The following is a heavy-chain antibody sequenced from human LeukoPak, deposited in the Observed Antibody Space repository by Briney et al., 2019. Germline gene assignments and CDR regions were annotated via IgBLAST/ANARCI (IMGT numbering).Heavy chain of an antibody. V-gene: IGHV4-38-2*02. CDR2: IYHSGNT. J-gene: IGHJ4*02. D-gene: IGHD2-15*01. Sequence: SETLSLTCTVSGYSISSGYYWGWIRQPPGKGLEWIGSIYHSGNTYYNPSLKSRVTISVDTSKNQFSLKLSSVTAADTAVYYCGKGGYNVGGTGGKLRWGQGTLVTVSS. CDR1: GYSISSGYY. CDR3: GKGGYNVGGTGGKLR.